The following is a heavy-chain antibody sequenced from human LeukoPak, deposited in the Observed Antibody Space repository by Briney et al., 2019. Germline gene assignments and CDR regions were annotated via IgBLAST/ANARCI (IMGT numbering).Heavy chain of an antibody. Sequence: ASVKVSCKASGYTFTGYYIHWVRQAPGQGLEWMGWINPNSGGTNCAQKFQDRSTMARDTSINTAYLELSSLRFDDTAVYYCARDRPGGELVDYWGQGTLVTVSS. D-gene: IGHD1-7*01. V-gene: IGHV1-2*02. J-gene: IGHJ4*02. CDR3: ARDRPGGELVDY. CDR1: GYTFTGYY. CDR2: INPNSGGT.